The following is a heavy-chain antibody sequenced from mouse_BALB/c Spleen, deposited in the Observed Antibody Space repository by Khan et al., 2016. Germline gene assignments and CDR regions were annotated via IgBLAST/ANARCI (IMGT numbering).Heavy chain of an antibody. CDR2: INPDSSTI. V-gene: IGHV4-1*02. J-gene: IGHJ1*01. CDR3: ASTFWYFDV. CDR1: GFAFSRYW. Sequence: EVQLQESGGGLVQPGGSLKLSCAASGFAFSRYWMSWVRQAPGKGLEWIGEINPDSSTITYTPYLKDKFIISRDNAKNTLYLQMSKVRSEDTALYYCASTFWYFDVWGAGTTVTVSS.